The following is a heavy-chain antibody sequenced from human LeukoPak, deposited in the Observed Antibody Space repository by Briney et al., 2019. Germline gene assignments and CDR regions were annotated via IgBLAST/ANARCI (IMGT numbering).Heavy chain of an antibody. CDR2: ISGSGGST. Sequence: GXXXLXXAASXFXXSSYXXXXVRQAPGKGLEWVSAISGSGGSTYYADSVKGRFTISRDNSKNTLYLQMNSLRAEDTAVYYCAKTASSSWYEFDYWGQGTLVTVSS. CDR1: XFXXSSYX. D-gene: IGHD6-13*01. CDR3: AKTASSSWYEFDY. V-gene: IGHV3-23*01. J-gene: IGHJ4*02.